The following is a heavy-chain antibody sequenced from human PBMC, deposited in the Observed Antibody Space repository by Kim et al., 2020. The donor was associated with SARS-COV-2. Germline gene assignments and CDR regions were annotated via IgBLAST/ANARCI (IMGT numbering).Heavy chain of an antibody. CDR2: IWSDGRDQ. J-gene: IGHJ5*01. Sequence: GGSLRLSCAASGFIFSHSAMHWVRQAPGKGLEWVAVIWSDGRDQYYVDSVKGRFTISRDNSKNTLFLQMSSPRVEDTAIYYCARDRGASAGEGGLESWG. V-gene: IGHV3-33*01. CDR1: GFIFSHSA. D-gene: IGHD6-13*01. CDR3: ARDRGASAGEGGLES.